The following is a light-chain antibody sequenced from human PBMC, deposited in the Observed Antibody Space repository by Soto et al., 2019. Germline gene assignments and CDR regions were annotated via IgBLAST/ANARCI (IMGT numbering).Light chain of an antibody. Sequence: DIQMTQSPSTLSASVGDRATITCRASQSISRSLAWYQQNPGQAPKLLIFYASSLESGVPSRFSGSGSGTEFTLTISSLQSDDFAPYYCQHYNECLLIFGPGTTVEIK. CDR2: YAS. J-gene: IGKJ3*01. CDR1: QSISRS. V-gene: IGKV1-5*01. CDR3: QHYNECLLI.